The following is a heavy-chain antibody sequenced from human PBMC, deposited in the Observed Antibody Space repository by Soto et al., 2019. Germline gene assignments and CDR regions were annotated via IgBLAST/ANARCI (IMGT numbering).Heavy chain of an antibody. CDR2: ISYDGRTK. D-gene: IGHD2-8*01. CDR1: EFTFSSYA. CDR3: AGEGVFNHDAFDI. Sequence: GGSLRLSCAASEFTFSSYAMHWVRQAPGKGLEWVAFISYDGRTKCYADSVKGRFTISRDNSKNTLFLQMNSLRADDTAVYYCAGEGVFNHDAFDIWGQGTMVTVSS. V-gene: IGHV3-30*01. J-gene: IGHJ3*02.